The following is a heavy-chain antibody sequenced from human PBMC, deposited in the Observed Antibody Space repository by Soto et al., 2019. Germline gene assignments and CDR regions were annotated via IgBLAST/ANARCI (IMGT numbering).Heavy chain of an antibody. Sequence: QVQLVQSGAEVQKPGSSVKVSCKASGDTFSSYAINWVRQAPGQGLEWMGGIIPMCGTANYAQKLKGRVTITAGETTSTVYRELSSLRSEDTAVYYCARVGPAHYYDSSGYYSPLDYWGQGTLVTVSS. CDR2: IIPMCGTA. CDR1: GDTFSSYA. V-gene: IGHV1-69*01. D-gene: IGHD3-22*01. CDR3: ARVGPAHYYDSSGYYSPLDY. J-gene: IGHJ4*02.